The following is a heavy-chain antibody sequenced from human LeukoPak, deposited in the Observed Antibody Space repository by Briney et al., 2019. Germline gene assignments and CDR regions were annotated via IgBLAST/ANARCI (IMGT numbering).Heavy chain of an antibody. CDR1: GGSISSYY. V-gene: IGHV4-59*01. CDR2: IYYSGST. CDR3: ARVGGYCSGGSCLNWFDP. J-gene: IGHJ5*02. D-gene: IGHD2-15*01. Sequence: SETLSLTCTVSGGSISSYYWSWIRQPPGKGLEWIGYIYYSGSTNYNPSLKSRVTISVDTSKNQFSLKLSSVIAADTAVYYCARVGGYCSGGSCLNWFDPWGQGTLVTVSS.